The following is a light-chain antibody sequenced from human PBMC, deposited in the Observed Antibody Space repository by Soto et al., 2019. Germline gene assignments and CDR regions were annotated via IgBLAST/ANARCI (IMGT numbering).Light chain of an antibody. Sequence: DIQMTQSPSSVSASVGDRVTITCRASQDISSWLAWYQQKPGKAPKLLIYAASALQSGVPLRFSGSGSGTDFTLTISSLQPEDSATYYCQQDNSFPFTFGPGTKVEFK. CDR2: AAS. V-gene: IGKV1-12*01. J-gene: IGKJ3*01. CDR3: QQDNSFPFT. CDR1: QDISSW.